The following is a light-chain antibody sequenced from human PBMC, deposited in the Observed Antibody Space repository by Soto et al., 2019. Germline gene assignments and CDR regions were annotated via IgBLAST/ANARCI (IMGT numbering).Light chain of an antibody. J-gene: IGKJ5*01. Sequence: DVVVTQSPLSLPVTLGQAASISCRSSQSLVHSDGNTYLSWFHQRTGQSPRRLIYKVSNRDSGVPDRFIGSGSGTDFTLKISRVEAEDVGVYYCMQGSHWPPITFGQGTRLEIK. CDR3: MQGSHWPPIT. V-gene: IGKV2-30*02. CDR1: QSLVHSDGNTY. CDR2: KVS.